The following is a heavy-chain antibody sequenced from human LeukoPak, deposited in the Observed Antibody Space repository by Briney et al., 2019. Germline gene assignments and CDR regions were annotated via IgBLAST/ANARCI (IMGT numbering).Heavy chain of an antibody. V-gene: IGHV3-21*01. CDR2: ISSSSSYI. Sequence: GGSLRLSCAASGFTFSSYSMNWVRQAPGKGLEWVSSISSSSSYIYYADSVRGRFTISRDNAKNSLYLQMNSLRAEDTAVYYCARVDWVYGFDIWGQGTMVTVSS. D-gene: IGHD2-8*01. CDR1: GFTFSSYS. J-gene: IGHJ3*02. CDR3: ARVDWVYGFDI.